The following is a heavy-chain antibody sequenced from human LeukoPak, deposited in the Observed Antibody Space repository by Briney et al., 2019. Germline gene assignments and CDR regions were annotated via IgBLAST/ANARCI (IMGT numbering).Heavy chain of an antibody. D-gene: IGHD4-17*01. Sequence: GGSLRLSCAASGFTFSSYGMHWVRQAPGKGLEWVAVIWYDGSNKYYADSVKGRFTISRDNSQNTLYLQMTILRAEDTAVYYCARSPNYGHYSSVDYWGQGTLVTVSS. V-gene: IGHV3-33*01. CDR3: ARSPNYGHYSSVDY. J-gene: IGHJ4*02. CDR1: GFTFSSYG. CDR2: IWYDGSNK.